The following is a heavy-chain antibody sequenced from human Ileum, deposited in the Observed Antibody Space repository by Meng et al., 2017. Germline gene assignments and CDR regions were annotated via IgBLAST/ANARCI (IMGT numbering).Heavy chain of an antibody. CDR2: TNNSRTL. V-gene: IGHV4-4*02. J-gene: IGHJ4*02. CDR1: GDYVTSVHW. Sequence: GPVVVQSSGPMVFTFAVTGDYVTSVHWRSWDGRAQGKGMEWIGETNNSRTLKFHPSLKSYATIYLDTLTHKSVIGLNSVADEDATVYYGARHLEVNGTRGFDFWGQGTLVTVSS. CDR3: ARHLEVNGTRGFDF. D-gene: IGHD1-26*01.